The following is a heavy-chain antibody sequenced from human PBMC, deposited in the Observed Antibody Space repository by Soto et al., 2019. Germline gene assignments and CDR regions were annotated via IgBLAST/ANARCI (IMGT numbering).Heavy chain of an antibody. CDR1: GYTFTSYA. D-gene: IGHD3-3*01. CDR3: ARDLRPGWWSGANYGMDV. Sequence: QVHLVQSGAEVKKPGASVKVSCKASGYTFTSYAMHWVRQAPGQRLEWMGWINAGTGNTKYSQKFMGRVTITRATSASTAYMELSRLRSEDTAVFYCARDLRPGWWSGANYGMDVWGQGTTVTVSS. V-gene: IGHV1-3*01. CDR2: INAGTGNT. J-gene: IGHJ6*02.